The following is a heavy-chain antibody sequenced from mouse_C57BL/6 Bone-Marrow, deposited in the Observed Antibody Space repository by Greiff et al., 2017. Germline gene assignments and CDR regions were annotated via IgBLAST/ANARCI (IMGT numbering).Heavy chain of an antibody. J-gene: IGHJ2*01. V-gene: IGHV5-6*01. Sequence: EVKLMESGGDLVKPGGSLKLSCAASGFTFTSYGMSWVRQTPDKRLEWVATISSGGSYTYYPDSVKGRFTISRDNAKNTLYLQMSSLKSEDTAMDYCARHRSYGIYDYWGQGTTLTVSS. CDR1: GFTFTSYG. D-gene: IGHD1-2*01. CDR3: ARHRSYGIYDY. CDR2: ISSGGSYT.